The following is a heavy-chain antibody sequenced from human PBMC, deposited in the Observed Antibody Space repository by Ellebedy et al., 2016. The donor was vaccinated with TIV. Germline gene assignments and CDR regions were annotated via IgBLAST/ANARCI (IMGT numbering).Heavy chain of an antibody. CDR3: VRLSGSTWSNWYFDL. D-gene: IGHD6-13*01. J-gene: IGHJ2*01. CDR1: GGSFSSNGYF. CDR2: IYYSGST. V-gene: IGHV4-39*07. Sequence: MPSETLSLTCVVSGGSFSSNGYFWGWIRQPPGKGLEWIASIYYSGSTYYNPSLKSRVTISVDTSKNQFSLQLNSVTAADTAVYYCVRLSGSTWSNWYFDLWGRGTLVTVSS.